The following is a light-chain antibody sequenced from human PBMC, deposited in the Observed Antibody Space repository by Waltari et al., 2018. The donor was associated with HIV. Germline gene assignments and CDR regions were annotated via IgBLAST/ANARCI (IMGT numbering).Light chain of an antibody. CDR1: SRELRSYNL. V-gene: IGLV2-23*01. CDR2: EAN. CDR3: SSYVGSGADVL. Sequence: SALTQPASVAGTPGPPLHTACIGSSRELRSYNLVSWYQQYPGNAPQLLIYEANKRPSGVSPRFSGSKSGNTASLTISGLQAEDEADYYCSSYVGSGADVLFGGGTKVAVL. J-gene: IGLJ2*01.